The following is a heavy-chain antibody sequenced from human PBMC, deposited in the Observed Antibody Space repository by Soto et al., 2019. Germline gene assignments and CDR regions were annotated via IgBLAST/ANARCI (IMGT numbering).Heavy chain of an antibody. D-gene: IGHD3-9*01. J-gene: IGHJ3*02. V-gene: IGHV1-18*01. CDR2: ISAYNGNT. CDR1: GYTFTSYG. Sequence: QVQLVQSGAEVKKPGASVKVSCKASGYTFTSYGISWVRQAPGQGLEWMGWISAYNGNTNYAQKLQGRVTMTTDTSTSTAYMGLRSLGSDDTAVYYCARSPLRYFDWLKGWKAFDIWGQGTMVTVSS. CDR3: ARSPLRYFDWLKGWKAFDI.